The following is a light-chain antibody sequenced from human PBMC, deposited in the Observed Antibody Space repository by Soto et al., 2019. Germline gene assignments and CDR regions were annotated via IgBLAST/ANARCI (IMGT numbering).Light chain of an antibody. J-gene: IGKJ1*01. V-gene: IGKV3-15*01. CDR1: QSISSN. CDR3: QQYNDWPQT. Sequence: EIVMTQSRATLSVSPGERATLSCRASQSISSNLAWYQQKPGQAPRLLMYGASTRATGIPARFSGSGSGTEFTLTISSPQSEDLAVYYCQQYNDWPQTFGQGTRVEIK. CDR2: GAS.